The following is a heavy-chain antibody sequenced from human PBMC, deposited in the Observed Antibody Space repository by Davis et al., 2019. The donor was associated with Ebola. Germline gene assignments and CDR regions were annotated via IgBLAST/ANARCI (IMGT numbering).Heavy chain of an antibody. Sequence: GESLKISCKGSGYSFTSYWIGWVRQMPGKGLEWMGIIYPGDSDTRYSPSFQGQVTLSADKSISTAYLQWSSLKASDTAMYYCARRQYYYDSSGYYYFDYWGQGTLVTVSS. J-gene: IGHJ4*02. V-gene: IGHV5-51*01. CDR3: ARRQYYYDSSGYYYFDY. CDR1: GYSFTSYW. CDR2: IYPGDSDT. D-gene: IGHD3-22*01.